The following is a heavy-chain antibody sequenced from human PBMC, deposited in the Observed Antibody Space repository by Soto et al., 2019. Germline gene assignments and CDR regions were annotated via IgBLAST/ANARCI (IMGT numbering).Heavy chain of an antibody. CDR3: TRLISGSPTYYGMDV. CDR2: IRSKANSYAT. Sequence: VGSLRLSCAASGFTFCGSAMHWVRQASGKGLEWVGRIRSKANSYATAYAASVKGRFTISRDDSKNTAYLQMNSLKTEDTAVYYCTRLISGSPTYYGMDVWGQGTTVTVSS. D-gene: IGHD1-26*01. V-gene: IGHV3-73*01. CDR1: GFTFCGSA. J-gene: IGHJ6*02.